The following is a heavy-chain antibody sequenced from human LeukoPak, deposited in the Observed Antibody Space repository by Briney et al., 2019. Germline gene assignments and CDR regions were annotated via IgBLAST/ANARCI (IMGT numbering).Heavy chain of an antibody. J-gene: IGHJ6*03. V-gene: IGHV3-53*01. CDR1: GLTVSSNY. CDR3: ARDRRGQWLDDYYYYMDV. D-gene: IGHD6-19*01. CDR2: IYSGGST. Sequence: GGSLRLSCAASGLTVSSNYMSWVRQAPGKGPEWVSVIYSGGSTYYADSVKGRFTISRDNSKNTLYLQMNSLRAEDTAVYYCARDRRGQWLDDYYYYMDVWGKGTTVTVSS.